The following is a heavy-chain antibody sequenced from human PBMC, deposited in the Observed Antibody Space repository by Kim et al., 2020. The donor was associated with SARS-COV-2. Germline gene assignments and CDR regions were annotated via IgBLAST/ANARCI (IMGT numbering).Heavy chain of an antibody. CDR1: GYTFTGYY. Sequence: ASVKVSCKASGYTFTGYYMHWVRQAPGQGLEWMGWINPNSGGTNYAQKFQGWVTMTRDTSISTAYMELSRLRSDDTAVYYCARGPAHNYYGSGNYYRHVDAIADYWGQGTLVTVSS. CDR2: INPNSGGT. J-gene: IGHJ4*02. CDR3: ARGPAHNYYGSGNYYRHVDAIADY. V-gene: IGHV1-2*04. D-gene: IGHD3-10*01.